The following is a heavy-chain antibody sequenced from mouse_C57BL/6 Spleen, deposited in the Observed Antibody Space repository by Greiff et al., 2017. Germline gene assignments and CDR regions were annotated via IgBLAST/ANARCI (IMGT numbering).Heavy chain of an antibody. V-gene: IGHV1-81*01. CDR2: IYPRSGNT. Sequence: VQLQQSGAELARPGASVKLSCKASGYTFTSYGISWVKQRTGQGLEWIGEIYPRSGNTYYNEKFKGKATLTADKSSSTAYMELRSLTSEDSGVYFCGYDEDYYAMDYGGQGTSVTVSS. CDR1: GYTFTSYG. J-gene: IGHJ4*01. CDR3: GYDEDYYAMDY. D-gene: IGHD2-12*01.